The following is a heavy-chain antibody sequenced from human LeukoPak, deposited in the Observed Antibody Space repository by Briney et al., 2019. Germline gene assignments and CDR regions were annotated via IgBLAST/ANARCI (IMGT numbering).Heavy chain of an antibody. CDR2: ISSSSSSI. CDR3: ARGGAARPDY. Sequence: GGSLRLSCAVSRFTFRNYGMNWVREAPGKGLEWVSYISSSSSSINYADSVQGRFTISRDNAQNSLYLQMNSLRGEDTAVYYCARGGAARPDYWGQGTLVTVSS. D-gene: IGHD6-6*01. CDR1: RFTFRNYG. V-gene: IGHV3-21*06. J-gene: IGHJ4*02.